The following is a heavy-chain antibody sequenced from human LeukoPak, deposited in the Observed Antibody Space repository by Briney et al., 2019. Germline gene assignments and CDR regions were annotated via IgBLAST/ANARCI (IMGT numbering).Heavy chain of an antibody. CDR3: AKDRSRDGYNLGLFDY. D-gene: IGHD5-24*01. V-gene: IGHV3-43*01. CDR2: ISWDGGST. CDR1: GFTFDDYT. Sequence: GGSLRLSCAASGFTFDDYTMHWVRQAPGKGLEWVSLISWDGGSTYYADSVKGRFTISRDNSKNSLYLQMNSLRTEDTALYYCAKDRSRDGYNLGLFDYWGQGTLVTVSS. J-gene: IGHJ4*02.